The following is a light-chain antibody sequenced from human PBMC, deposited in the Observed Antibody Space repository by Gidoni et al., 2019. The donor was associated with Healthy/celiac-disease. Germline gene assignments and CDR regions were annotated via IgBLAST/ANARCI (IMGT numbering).Light chain of an antibody. J-gene: IGKJ3*01. V-gene: IGKV1-39*01. CDR1: QSISSY. Sequence: DIQMTQSPSSLSASVGDRVTITCRASQSISSYLNWYQQKPGKAPKLLIYAASSLQSGVPSRFSGSGSGTDFTLTISSLKPEDFATYYCQQSYSTPQGFTFGPGTKVDIK. CDR2: AAS. CDR3: QQSYSTPQGFT.